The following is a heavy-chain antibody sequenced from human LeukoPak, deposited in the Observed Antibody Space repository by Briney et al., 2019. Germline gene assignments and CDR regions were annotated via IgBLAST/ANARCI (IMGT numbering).Heavy chain of an antibody. Sequence: HPGRSLRLPCAASGFTFDDYAMHWVRQAPGKGLEWVSGISWNSGSIGYADSVKGRFTISRDNAKNSLYLQMNSLRAEDTALYYCAKEQDSSSLYWSYFDYWGQGTLVTVSS. V-gene: IGHV3-9*01. CDR2: ISWNSGSI. CDR1: GFTFDDYA. D-gene: IGHD6-13*01. CDR3: AKEQDSSSLYWSYFDY. J-gene: IGHJ4*02.